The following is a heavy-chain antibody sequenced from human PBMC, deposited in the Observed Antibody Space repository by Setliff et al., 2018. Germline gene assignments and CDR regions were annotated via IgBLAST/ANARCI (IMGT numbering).Heavy chain of an antibody. CDR2: LIPFFGTT. J-gene: IGHJ6*02. CDR1: GGTFSSFA. V-gene: IGHV1-69*13. CDR3: ARDSRQWLEGGASGDMDI. Sequence: SVKVSCKTSGGTFSSFAVSWVRQAPGQRPEWMGRLIPFFGTTIYAQKFQGRVTITADQSTSTIFMELNSLRSEDTAFYYCARDSRQWLEGGASGDMDIWGQGTAVTVSS. D-gene: IGHD6-19*01.